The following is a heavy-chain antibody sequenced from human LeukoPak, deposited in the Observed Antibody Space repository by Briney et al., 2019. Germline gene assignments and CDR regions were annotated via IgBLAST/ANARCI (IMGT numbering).Heavy chain of an antibody. V-gene: IGHV1-2*02. CDR2: INPNSGGT. Sequence: ASVKVSCKASGYTFTGYYMHWVRQAPGQGLEWMGWINPNSGGTNYAQKFQGRVTMTRDTSISTAYMELSRLRSDDTAVYYCARQEADPHQLPFRWGQGTLVTVSS. CDR3: ARQEADPHQLPFR. CDR1: GYTFTGYY. D-gene: IGHD2-2*01. J-gene: IGHJ4*02.